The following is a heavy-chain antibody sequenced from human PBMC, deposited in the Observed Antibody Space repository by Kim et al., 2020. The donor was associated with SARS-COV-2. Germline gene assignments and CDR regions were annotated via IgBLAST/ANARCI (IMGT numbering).Heavy chain of an antibody. D-gene: IGHD1-26*01. CDR2: ISYDGSNK. Sequence: GGSLRLSCAASGFTFSSYAMHWVRQAPGKGLEWVAVISYDGSNKYYADSVKGRFTISRDNSKNTLYLQMNSLRAEDTAVYYCARAGGVGVGATHWYFDL. V-gene: IGHV3-30*04. J-gene: IGHJ2*01. CDR3: ARAGGVGVGATHWYFDL. CDR1: GFTFSSYA.